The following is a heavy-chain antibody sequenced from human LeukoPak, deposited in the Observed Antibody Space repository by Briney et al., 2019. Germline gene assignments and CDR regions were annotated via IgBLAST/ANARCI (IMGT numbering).Heavy chain of an antibody. CDR1: GGSISSSSYY. J-gene: IGHJ4*02. V-gene: IGHV4-39*01. CDR3: ARQRYCSSTSCYSRIDY. Sequence: KPSETLSLTCTVSGGSISSSSYYWGWIRQPPGKGLEWIGSIYYSGSTYYNPSLKSRVTISVDTSKNQFSLKLSSVTAADTAVYYCARQRYCSSTSCYSRIDYWGQGTLVTVSS. D-gene: IGHD2-2*01. CDR2: IYYSGST.